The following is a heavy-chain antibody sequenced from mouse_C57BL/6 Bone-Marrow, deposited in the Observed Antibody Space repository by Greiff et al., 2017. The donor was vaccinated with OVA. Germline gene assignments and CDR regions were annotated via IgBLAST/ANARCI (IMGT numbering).Heavy chain of an antibody. CDR3: AREGEGYFDV. CDR2: IYPGSGNT. Sequence: QVQLQQSGAELVRPGASVKLSCKASGYTFTDYYINWVKQRPGQGLEWIARIYPGSGNTYYNEKFKGKATLTAEKSSSTAYMQLSSLTSEDSAVYFCAREGEGYFDVWGTGTTVTVSS. J-gene: IGHJ1*03. CDR1: GYTFTDYY. V-gene: IGHV1-76*01.